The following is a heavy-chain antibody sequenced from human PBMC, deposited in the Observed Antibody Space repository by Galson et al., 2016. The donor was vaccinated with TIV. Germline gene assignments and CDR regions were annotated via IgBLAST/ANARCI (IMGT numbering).Heavy chain of an antibody. CDR1: GYSISSADY. J-gene: IGHJ5*02. Sequence: SETLSLTCTVSGYSISSADYWAWIRQPPEGGLEWLGCISHSGSTSYNPSLKTRVSISLDTSRNHFSLNLTSVTAADTAVYFCARQGNDYRGRFDPWGQGMLVTVS. CDR3: ARQGNDYRGRFDP. CDR2: ISHSGST. D-gene: IGHD4-11*01. V-gene: IGHV4-38-2*02.